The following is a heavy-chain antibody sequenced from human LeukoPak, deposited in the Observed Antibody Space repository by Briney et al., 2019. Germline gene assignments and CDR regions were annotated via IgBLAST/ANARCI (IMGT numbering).Heavy chain of an antibody. CDR3: AREVTSPYYYGSGSQKVPKVFMDV. Sequence: GASVKVSCKASGYTFTSYYMHWVRQAPGQGLEWMGIINPSGGSTSYAQKFQGRVTMTRDTSTSTVYMELSSLRSEDTAVYYCAREVTSPYYYGSGSQKVPKVFMDVWGQGTTVTVSS. CDR1: GYTFTSYY. CDR2: INPSGGST. V-gene: IGHV1-46*01. J-gene: IGHJ6*02. D-gene: IGHD3-10*01.